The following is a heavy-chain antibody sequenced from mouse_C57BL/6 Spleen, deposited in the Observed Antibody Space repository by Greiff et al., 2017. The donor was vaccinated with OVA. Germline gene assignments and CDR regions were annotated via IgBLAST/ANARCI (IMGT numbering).Heavy chain of an antibody. CDR3: TREGYYGVFDY. CDR1: GYTFTDYE. Sequence: VQLVESGAELVRPGASVTLSCKASGYTFTDYEMHWVKQTPVHGLEWIGAIDPETGGTAYNQKFKGKAILTADKSSSTAYMELRSLTSEDSAVYYCTREGYYGVFDYWGQGTTLTVSS. CDR2: IDPETGGT. V-gene: IGHV1-15*01. D-gene: IGHD1-1*01. J-gene: IGHJ2*01.